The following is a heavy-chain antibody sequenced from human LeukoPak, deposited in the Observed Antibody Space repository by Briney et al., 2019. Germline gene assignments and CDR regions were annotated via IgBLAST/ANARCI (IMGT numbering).Heavy chain of an antibody. D-gene: IGHD1-26*01. CDR3: ATVIVGATGRLFDY. Sequence: SQTLSLTCAVSSGSISSGGYSWSWIRQPPGKGLEWIGYIYHSGSTYYNPSLKSRVTISVDKSKNQFSLKLSSVTAADTAVYYCATVIVGATGRLFDYWGQGTLVTVSS. V-gene: IGHV4-30-2*01. J-gene: IGHJ4*02. CDR2: IYHSGST. CDR1: SGSISSGGYS.